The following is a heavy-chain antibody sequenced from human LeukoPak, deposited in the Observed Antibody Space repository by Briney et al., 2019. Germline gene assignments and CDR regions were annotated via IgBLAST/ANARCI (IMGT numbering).Heavy chain of an antibody. V-gene: IGHV1-18*01. CDR2: ISAYNGNT. Sequence: ASVKVSCKASGYTFTSYGISWVRQAPGQRLEWMGWISAYNGNTNYAQKLQGRVTMTTDTSTSTAYMELRSLRSDDTAVYYCARGFPPRRNYDSSGYYSYYFDRWGQGTLVTVSS. CDR1: GYTFTSYG. CDR3: ARGFPPRRNYDSSGYYSYYFDR. D-gene: IGHD3-22*01. J-gene: IGHJ4*02.